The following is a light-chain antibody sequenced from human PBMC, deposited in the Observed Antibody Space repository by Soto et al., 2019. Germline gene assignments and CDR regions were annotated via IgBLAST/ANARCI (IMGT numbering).Light chain of an antibody. CDR3: SSYAGSNNLV. J-gene: IGLJ3*02. CDR2: EVN. V-gene: IGLV2-8*01. CDR1: SSDIGGYDY. Sequence: QSALTQPPSASGSPGQSVTISCTGTSSDIGGYDYVSWYQQHPGKAPKLIIYEVNKRPSGVPVRFSGSKSGNTASLIVSGLQAEDEADYYCSSYAGSNNLVFAGGTKLTVL.